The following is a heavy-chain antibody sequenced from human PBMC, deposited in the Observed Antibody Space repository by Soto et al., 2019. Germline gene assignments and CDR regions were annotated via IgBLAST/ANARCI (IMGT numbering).Heavy chain of an antibody. CDR1: GYSFTSLD. V-gene: IGHV1-8*01. CDR3: ARGVTAGVDY. J-gene: IGHJ4*02. Sequence: QVHLVQSGAEVREPGASVKVSCKASGYSFTSLDINWVRQTTGQGLEWMGWMQPSSGRTGYAQKFQGRVTMTRDTSINTAYMELSRLTSDDTAFYYCARGVTAGVDYWGQGTLVTVSS. D-gene: IGHD1-26*01. CDR2: MQPSSGRT.